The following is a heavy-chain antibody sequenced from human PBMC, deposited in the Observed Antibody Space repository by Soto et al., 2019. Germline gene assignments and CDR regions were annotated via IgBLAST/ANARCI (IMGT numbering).Heavy chain of an antibody. J-gene: IGHJ5*02. V-gene: IGHV3-15*01. D-gene: IGHD3-3*01. CDR3: TTGLTIFGVGIDP. Sequence: EVQLVESGGGLVKPGGSLRLSCAASGFTFSNALMSWVRQAPGKGLEWVGRIKSKTDGGTTDYAAPVKGRFTISRDDSKNTLYLQMNSLKTEDTAVYYCTTGLTIFGVGIDPWGQGTLVTVSS. CDR1: GFTFSNAL. CDR2: IKSKTDGGTT.